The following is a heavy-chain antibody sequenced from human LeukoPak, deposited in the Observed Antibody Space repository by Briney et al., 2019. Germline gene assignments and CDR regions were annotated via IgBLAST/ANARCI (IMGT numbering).Heavy chain of an antibody. V-gene: IGHV4-39*07. CDR3: ARDSPWEPIQTSPFDL. CDR1: GGSISSSSYF. CDR2: IFYSGNT. J-gene: IGHJ2*01. Sequence: PSETLSLTCTVSGGSISSSSYFWGWIRQPPGKGLEWIGSIFYSGNTCYNPSLKSRVTISVDTSKNQFSLKLSSVSAADTAVYYCARDSPWEPIQTSPFDLWGRGTLVTVSS. D-gene: IGHD1-26*01.